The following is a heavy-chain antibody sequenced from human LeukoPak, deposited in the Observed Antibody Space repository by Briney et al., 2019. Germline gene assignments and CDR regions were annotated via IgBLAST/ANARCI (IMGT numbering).Heavy chain of an antibody. Sequence: TGGSLRLSCAASGFTFSSYGMHWVRQAPGKGLEWVAFIRYDGSNEDYADSVKGRFTISRDNAKNTLYLQMNSPRDEDTAMYYCAKVEASSWYPGLDYWGQGTLVIVSS. D-gene: IGHD6-13*01. CDR2: IRYDGSNE. J-gene: IGHJ4*02. CDR1: GFTFSSYG. CDR3: AKVEASSWYPGLDY. V-gene: IGHV3-30*02.